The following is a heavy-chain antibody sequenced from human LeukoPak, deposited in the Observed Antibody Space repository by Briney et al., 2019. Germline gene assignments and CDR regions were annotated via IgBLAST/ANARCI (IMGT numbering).Heavy chain of an antibody. CDR3: TWLYSDAFNI. V-gene: IGHV3-15*01. J-gene: IGHJ3*02. Sequence: GGSLRLSCAVSGVPFNNAWVSWVRQAPGKGLEWVGRIKGKSAGGTTDYAAPVKGRFTILKDDSENTLYLQMNSLTTEDTAVYYCTWLYSDAFNIWGQGTMVTVSS. CDR1: GVPFNNAW. CDR2: IKGKSAGGTT. D-gene: IGHD2-15*01.